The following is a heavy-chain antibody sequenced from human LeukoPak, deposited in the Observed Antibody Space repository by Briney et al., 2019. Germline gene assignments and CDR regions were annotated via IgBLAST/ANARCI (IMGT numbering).Heavy chain of an antibody. CDR2: ISSSSSYI. J-gene: IGHJ4*02. D-gene: IGHD6-13*01. CDR1: GFTFSSYS. Sequence: GGSLGLSCAASGFTFSSYSMNWVRQAPGKGLECVSSISSSSSYIYYADSVKVRFTISRDNAKNSLYLQMNSLRAEDTAVYYCARSIAAAGTHGVFDYWGQGTLVTVSS. V-gene: IGHV3-21*01. CDR3: ARSIAAAGTHGVFDY.